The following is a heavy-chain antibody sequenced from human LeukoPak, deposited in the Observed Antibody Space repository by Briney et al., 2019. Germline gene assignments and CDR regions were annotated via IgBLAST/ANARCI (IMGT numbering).Heavy chain of an antibody. V-gene: IGHV3-30*18. J-gene: IGHJ4*02. CDR1: GFGFSSYA. CDR2: ISYDGSNQ. D-gene: IGHD2-2*01. Sequence: GKSLRLSCAASGFGFSSYAMHWVRQTPGKGLEWLALISYDGSNQHYAPSVKGRFTISRDNAKNTVDLQMNSLRPEDTAVYYCAKDQYCTSTSCYVGYWGQGTLVTVSS. CDR3: AKDQYCTSTSCYVGY.